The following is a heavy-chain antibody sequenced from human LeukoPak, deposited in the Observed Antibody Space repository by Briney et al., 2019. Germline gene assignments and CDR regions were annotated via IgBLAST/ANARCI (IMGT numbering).Heavy chain of an antibody. CDR2: TYYRSKWYN. J-gene: IGHJ4*02. Sequence: SQTLSLTCAISGDSVSSNSVAWTWIRQAPSRGLEWLGRTYYRSKWYNEYAVSVQRRITINPDTSKNQFSLQLNSVTPEDTAVYYCARASPTSNHFFDYWGQGTLVTVSS. D-gene: IGHD1-1*01. CDR1: GDSVSSNSVA. CDR3: ARASPTSNHFFDY. V-gene: IGHV6-1*01.